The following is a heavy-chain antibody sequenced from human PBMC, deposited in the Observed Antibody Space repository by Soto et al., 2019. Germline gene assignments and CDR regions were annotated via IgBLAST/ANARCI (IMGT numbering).Heavy chain of an antibody. CDR2: ISGYNGNT. D-gene: IGHD2-15*01. CDR1: GYTFTTYG. Sequence: QVQLVQSGAEVKKPGASVKVSCKTSGYTFTTYGVSWVRQAPGLGLEWMGWISGYNGNTNSAPKFQGRVSMTTDPSTITAYMELRSLRSDDTAVYYGASDERAYCSGDTCEHYFAYWCQGTLVTVSS. CDR3: ASDERAYCSGDTCEHYFAY. V-gene: IGHV1-18*01. J-gene: IGHJ4*02.